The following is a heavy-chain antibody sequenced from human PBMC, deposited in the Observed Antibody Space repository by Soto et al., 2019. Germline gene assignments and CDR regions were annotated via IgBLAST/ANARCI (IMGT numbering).Heavy chain of an antibody. J-gene: IGHJ4*02. CDR2: ISGSGDNT. CDR1: GFTFSSYA. V-gene: IGHV3-23*01. CDR3: ARDDEGGSYCDLGY. Sequence: GGSLRLSCAASGFTFSSYAMRWVRQAPGKGLEWVSTISGSGDNTYYADSVKGRFTISRDNSKNTLYLQMNSLRTEDTAIYYCARDDEGGSYCDLGYWGQGTLVTVSS. D-gene: IGHD3-10*01.